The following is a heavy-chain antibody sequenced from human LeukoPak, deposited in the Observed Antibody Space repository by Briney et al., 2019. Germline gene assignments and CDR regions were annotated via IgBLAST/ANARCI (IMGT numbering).Heavy chain of an antibody. CDR1: GYTFTSYH. J-gene: IGHJ4*02. D-gene: IGHD5-12*01. V-gene: IGHV1-46*01. CDR2: INPSGGST. CDR3: ARPQNSGWHYFDY. Sequence: ASVKVSCRASGYTFTSYHMHWVRQAPGQGLEWMGLINPSGGSTSYAQKFQGRVTMTRDTSTNTLYMELSSLRSEDTAVYYCARPQNSGWHYFDYWGQGTLVTVSS.